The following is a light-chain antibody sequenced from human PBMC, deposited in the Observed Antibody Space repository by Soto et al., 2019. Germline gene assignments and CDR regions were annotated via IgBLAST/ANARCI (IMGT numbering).Light chain of an antibody. CDR3: CSSAPGRTVV. Sequence: QSALTQPASVSGSPGQSITISCTGTSGDVGGYYYVSWYQQLPGKAPKLMISEVSNRPSGVSNRFSGSKSGNTASLTISGLQAEDEADYYCCSSAPGRTVVFGTGTKLTVL. V-gene: IGLV2-14*01. J-gene: IGLJ1*01. CDR2: EVS. CDR1: SGDVGGYYY.